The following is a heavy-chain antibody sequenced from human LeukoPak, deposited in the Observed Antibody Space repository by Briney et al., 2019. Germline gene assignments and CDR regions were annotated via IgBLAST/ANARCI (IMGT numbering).Heavy chain of an antibody. D-gene: IGHD5-12*01. J-gene: IGHJ4*02. Sequence: ASVKVSCKASGYTFTSYYMHWVRQAPGKGLEWMGGFDPEDGETIYAQKFQGRVTMTEDTSTDTAYMELSSLRSEDTAVYYCATWGGIYSGYDYIYWGQGTLVTVSS. CDR2: FDPEDGET. V-gene: IGHV1-24*01. CDR3: ATWGGIYSGYDYIY. CDR1: GYTFTSYY.